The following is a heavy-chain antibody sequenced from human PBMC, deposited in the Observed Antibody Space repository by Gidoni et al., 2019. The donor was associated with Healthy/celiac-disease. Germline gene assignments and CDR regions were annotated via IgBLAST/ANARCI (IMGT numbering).Heavy chain of an antibody. J-gene: IGHJ4*02. V-gene: IGHV3-30-3*01. CDR1: GFTFSSYA. Sequence: QVQLVESGGGVVQPGRSLRLSCAASGFTFSSYAMHWVRQAPGKGLEWVAVISYDGSNKYYADSVKGRFTISRDNSKNTLYLQMNSLRAEDTAVYYCARDRPSGSWSYFFDYWGQGTLVTVSS. CDR3: ARDRPSGSWSYFFDY. D-gene: IGHD1-26*01. CDR2: ISYDGSNK.